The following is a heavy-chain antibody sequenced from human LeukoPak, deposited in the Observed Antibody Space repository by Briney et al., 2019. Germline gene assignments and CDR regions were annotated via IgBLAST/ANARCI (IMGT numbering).Heavy chain of an antibody. Sequence: ASVKVSCKASGYTFTGYYMHWMRPAPGQGVEWRGWINPNSGVTNYAQKFQGRVTMTRDTSITTAYMALSRLGSEDTAVYFCARDPYIWGNWYYFDYWGQGTLVTVSS. CDR3: ARDPYIWGNWYYFDY. V-gene: IGHV1-2*02. CDR1: GYTFTGYY. J-gene: IGHJ4*02. CDR2: INPNSGVT. D-gene: IGHD3-16*01.